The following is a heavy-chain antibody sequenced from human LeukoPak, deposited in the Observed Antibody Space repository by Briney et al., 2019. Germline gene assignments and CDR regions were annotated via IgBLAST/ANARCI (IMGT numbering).Heavy chain of an antibody. V-gene: IGHV3-15*01. CDR3: TTRLTGVDY. CDR2: IKSKTDGGTT. D-gene: IGHD1-20*01. J-gene: IGHJ4*02. Sequence: GGSLRLSCAASGFTFSNGLMSWVRQAPGKGLEWVGRIKSKTDGGTTDYATPVKGRFTISRDDSKNTVYLQMNSLKTEDTAVYYCTTRLTGVDYWGQGTLVTVSS. CDR1: GFTFSNGL.